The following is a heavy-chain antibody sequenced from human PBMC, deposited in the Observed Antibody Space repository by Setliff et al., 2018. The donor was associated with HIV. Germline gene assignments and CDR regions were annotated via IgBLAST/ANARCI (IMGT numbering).Heavy chain of an antibody. J-gene: IGHJ4*02. CDR3: VRDDNYFDTTGYYPYFDY. Sequence: ASVKVSCKASGYTFTGYYMHWVRQAPGQGLEWMGWIAGHNGDTKYDRMLQGRVTVAADISTSTVYMELRSLRSDDTAMYYCVRDDNYFDTTGYYPYFDYWGQGTQVTVSS. V-gene: IGHV1-18*04. D-gene: IGHD3-22*01. CDR1: GYTFTGYY. CDR2: IAGHNGDT.